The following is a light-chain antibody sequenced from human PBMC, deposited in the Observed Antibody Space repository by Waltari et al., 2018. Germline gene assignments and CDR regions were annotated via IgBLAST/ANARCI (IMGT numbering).Light chain of an antibody. J-gene: IGLJ3*02. V-gene: IGLV5-37*01. CDR3: MFWPSNVWV. Sequence: QPVLTQPPSSSASPGESARLTCTLPSDINVGDFNIYWYQQKPGSPPRFVLYYNSDSEKAQGSGVPSRFSGSKDASANAGILLIFGLQSEDEADYYCMFWPSNVWVFGGGTKLTVL. CDR2: YNSDSEK. CDR1: SDINVGDFN.